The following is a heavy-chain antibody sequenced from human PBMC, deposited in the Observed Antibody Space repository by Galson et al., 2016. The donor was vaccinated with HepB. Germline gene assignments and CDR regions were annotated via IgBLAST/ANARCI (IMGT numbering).Heavy chain of an antibody. CDR1: GGAISGSSFY. V-gene: IGHV4-39*01. CDR2: IYYSGST. J-gene: IGHJ4*02. Sequence: ETLSLTCSVSGGAISGSSFYWGWIRQPPGKRLEWIGSIYYSGSTYNSPSLKSRATMSVDTSKNQFSLKLSSVTAADTAVYYCARRLTGAGAFDYWGQGTLVTVSS. D-gene: IGHD6-19*01. CDR3: ARRLTGAGAFDY.